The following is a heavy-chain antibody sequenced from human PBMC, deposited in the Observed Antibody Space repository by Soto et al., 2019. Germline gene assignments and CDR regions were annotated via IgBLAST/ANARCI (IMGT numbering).Heavy chain of an antibody. Sequence: GASVKVSCKASGGTFSSYAISWVRQVPGQGLEWMGGIIPIFGTANYAQKFQGRVTITADESTSTAYMELSSLRSEDTAVYYCARDQSSGYYCGPDWFDPWGQGALVTVSS. J-gene: IGHJ5*02. V-gene: IGHV1-69*13. CDR2: IIPIFGTA. D-gene: IGHD3-22*01. CDR1: GGTFSSYA. CDR3: ARDQSSGYYCGPDWFDP.